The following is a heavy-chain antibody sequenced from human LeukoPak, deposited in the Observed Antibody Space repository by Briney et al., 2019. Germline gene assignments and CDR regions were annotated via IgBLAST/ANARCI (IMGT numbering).Heavy chain of an antibody. CDR2: ISGSGGSK. D-gene: IGHD3-3*01. J-gene: IGHJ1*01. V-gene: IGHV3-23*01. Sequence: PGGSLRLSCAASGFSFSSYAMSWVRQAPGKGLQWVSAISGSGGSKYYADSVKGRFTISRDNSKNTLYLQMNSLRAEDTAVYYCAKDGAIFGVVIEYFQHWGQGTLVTVSS. CDR3: AKDGAIFGVVIEYFQH. CDR1: GFSFSSYA.